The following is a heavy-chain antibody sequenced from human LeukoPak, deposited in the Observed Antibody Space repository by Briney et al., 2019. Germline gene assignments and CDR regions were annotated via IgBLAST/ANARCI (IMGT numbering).Heavy chain of an antibody. D-gene: IGHD4-17*01. CDR1: GYTFTRYD. V-gene: IGHV1-8*03. CDR2: MNPNSGKT. CDR3: ARNGDLDS. J-gene: IGHJ4*02. Sequence: ASVKVSCKASGYTFTRYDINWVRQATGQGLEWMGWMNPNSGKTGYAQKFQGRVTITRNTSMSTAYMELSGLRSEDTAMYYCARNGDLDSWGQGTLVTVSS.